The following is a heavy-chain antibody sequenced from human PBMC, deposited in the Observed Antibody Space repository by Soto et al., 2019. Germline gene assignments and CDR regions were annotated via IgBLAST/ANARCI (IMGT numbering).Heavy chain of an antibody. J-gene: IGHJ6*03. CDR2: IYHSGST. V-gene: IGHV4-30-2*01. Sequence: SETLSLTCAVSGGSISSGGYSWSWIRQPPGKGLEWIGYIYHSGSTYYNPSLKSRVTISVDTSKNQFSLKLSSVTAADTAVYYGARKDYYYYYMDVWGKGTTVTVSS. CDR3: ARKDYYYYYMDV. CDR1: GGSISSGGYS.